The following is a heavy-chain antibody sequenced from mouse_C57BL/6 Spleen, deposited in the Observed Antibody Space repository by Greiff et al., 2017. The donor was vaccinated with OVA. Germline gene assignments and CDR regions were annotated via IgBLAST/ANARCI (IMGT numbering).Heavy chain of an antibody. D-gene: IGHD1-1*01. CDR3: ARRDIYYGAMDY. Sequence: EVQLQQSGPVLVKPGASVKMSCKASGYTFTDYYMNWVKQSHGKSLEWIGVIDPYNGGTTYNQKFKGKATLTVDKSSSTAYIELNSLTSEDSAVYFCARRDIYYGAMDYWGQGTSVTVSS. CDR1: GYTFTDYY. J-gene: IGHJ4*01. V-gene: IGHV1-19*01. CDR2: IDPYNGGT.